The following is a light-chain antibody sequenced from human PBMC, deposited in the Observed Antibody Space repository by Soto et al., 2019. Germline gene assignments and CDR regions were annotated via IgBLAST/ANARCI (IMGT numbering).Light chain of an antibody. CDR2: TAS. V-gene: IGKV1-39*01. CDR3: QQYYSYPRT. J-gene: IGKJ1*01. Sequence: DIRMTQYPSSLSGSVGDKVTITWRASQSINRHLNWYQHKVGQAPNLLMYTASTLQSGVPSRFSGSGSGTDLTITISCLKHEDFETYYCQQYYSYPRTFGHGTKVDIK. CDR1: QSINRH.